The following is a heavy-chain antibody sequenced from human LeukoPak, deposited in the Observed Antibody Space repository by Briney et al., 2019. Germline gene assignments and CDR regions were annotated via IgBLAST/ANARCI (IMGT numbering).Heavy chain of an antibody. CDR1: GFTFSSYG. Sequence: RTGGSLRLSCAASGFTFSSYGMSWVRQAPGKGLEWVSGISGSGDSTYYADSVKGRFTISRDNSKNTLYLQMNSLRAEDTAVYYCAKVFNGPHAGATRSYAFDIWGQGTMVTVSS. D-gene: IGHD1-26*01. CDR3: AKVFNGPHAGATRSYAFDI. CDR2: ISGSGDST. V-gene: IGHV3-23*01. J-gene: IGHJ3*02.